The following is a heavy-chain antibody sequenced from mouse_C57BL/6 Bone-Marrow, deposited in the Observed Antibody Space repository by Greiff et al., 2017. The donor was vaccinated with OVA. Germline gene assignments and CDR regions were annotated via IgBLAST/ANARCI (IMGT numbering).Heavy chain of an antibody. D-gene: IGHD1-1*01. CDR2: IWRGGST. CDR1: GFSLTSYG. V-gene: IGHV2-5*01. Sequence: VQLQQSGPGLVQPSQSLSITCTVSGFSLTSYGVHWVRQSPGKGLEWLGVIWRGGSTDYNAAFMSRLSITKDNSKSQVFFKMNSLQADDTAIYYCAGEYYGSSYNWYFDVWGTGTTVTVSS. CDR3: AGEYYGSSYNWYFDV. J-gene: IGHJ1*03.